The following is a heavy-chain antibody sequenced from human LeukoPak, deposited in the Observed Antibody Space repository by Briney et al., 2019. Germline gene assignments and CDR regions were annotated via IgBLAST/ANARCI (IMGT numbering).Heavy chain of an antibody. CDR2: IEDRGNT. CDR3: ARGGASSIPLDY. Sequence: PSETLSLTCAVSGGSISSNWWSWVRQPPGKGLEWIGEIEDRGNTNYNPSLKSRVTISLDTSKNQFSLKLRSVTAADTAVYYCARGGASSIPLDYWGRGTLVTVSS. CDR1: GGSISSNW. D-gene: IGHD1-26*01. J-gene: IGHJ4*02. V-gene: IGHV4-4*02.